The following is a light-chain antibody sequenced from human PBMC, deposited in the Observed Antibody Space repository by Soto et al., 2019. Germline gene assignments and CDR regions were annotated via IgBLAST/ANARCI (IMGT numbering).Light chain of an antibody. CDR1: QSVSSNF. Sequence: EIVLTQSPGTLSLSPGERTTLSCRASQSVSSNFLDWYQQKPGQAPRLLIYGASSRATGIPDRFSGSGSGTDFTLTISRLEREDFAVYYCQQYETSPRTFGQGTKVDIK. V-gene: IGKV3-20*01. CDR2: GAS. J-gene: IGKJ1*01. CDR3: QQYETSPRT.